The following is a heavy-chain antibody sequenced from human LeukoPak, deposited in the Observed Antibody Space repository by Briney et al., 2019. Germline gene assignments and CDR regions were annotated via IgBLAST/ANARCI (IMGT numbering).Heavy chain of an antibody. CDR3: TTRLSVLLWFGESPGDH. J-gene: IGHJ4*02. D-gene: IGHD3-10*01. CDR2: ISGSGGST. CDR1: GFTFSSYA. Sequence: GGSLRLSCAASGFTFSSYAMSWVRQAPGKGLEWVSAISGSGGSTYYADSVKGRFTISRDNSKNTLYLQMNSLRAEDTAVYYCTTRLSVLLWFGESPGDHWGQGTLVTVSS. V-gene: IGHV3-23*01.